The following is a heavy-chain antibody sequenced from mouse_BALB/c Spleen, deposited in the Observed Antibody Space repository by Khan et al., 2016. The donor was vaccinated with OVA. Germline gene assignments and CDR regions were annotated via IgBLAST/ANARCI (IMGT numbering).Heavy chain of an antibody. CDR1: GFNIKDTY. CDR3: GRFFSPVNGRGWFDY. J-gene: IGHJ3*01. Sequence: VQLQQSGAELVKPGASVKLSCTASGFNIKDTYIHWVKQRPEQGPEWIGRIDPAHGDTKCDPKFQGKATIRSDTSSNTAYLQLSSLTSGDSAVDYCGRFFSPVNGRGWFDYWGQGTLAPVSA. CDR2: IDPAHGDT. V-gene: IGHV14-3*02.